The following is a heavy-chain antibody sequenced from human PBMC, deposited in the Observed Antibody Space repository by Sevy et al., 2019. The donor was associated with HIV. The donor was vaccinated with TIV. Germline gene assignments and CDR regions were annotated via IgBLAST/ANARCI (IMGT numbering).Heavy chain of an antibody. V-gene: IGHV3-48*04. CDR3: ARDRVGATGLGYFQH. J-gene: IGHJ1*01. Sequence: GGSLRLSCAASGFTFSSYSMNWVRQAPGKGLEWVSYISSSDSTIYYADSVRGRFIISRDNAKNSLYLQMNSLRAEDTAVYYCARDRVGATGLGYFQHWGQGTLVTVSS. D-gene: IGHD1-26*01. CDR2: ISSSDSTI. CDR1: GFTFSSYS.